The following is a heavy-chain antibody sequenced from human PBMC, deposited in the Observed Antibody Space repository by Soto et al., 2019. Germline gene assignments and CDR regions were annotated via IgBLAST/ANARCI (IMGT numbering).Heavy chain of an antibody. V-gene: IGHV1-2*04. Sequence: GASVKVSCKASGDTFTGYYMHWVRQAPGQGLEWMGWINPNSGGTNYAQKFQGWVTMTRDTSISTAYMELSRLRSDDTAVYYCARDGRAIFDNYSHYGMEVWGQGTTVTVSS. CDR2: INPNSGGT. CDR1: GDTFTGYY. D-gene: IGHD3-3*01. CDR3: ARDGRAIFDNYSHYGMEV. J-gene: IGHJ6*02.